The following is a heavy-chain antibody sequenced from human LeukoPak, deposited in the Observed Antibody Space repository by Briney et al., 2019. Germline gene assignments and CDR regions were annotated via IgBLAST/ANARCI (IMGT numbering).Heavy chain of an antibody. J-gene: IGHJ3*02. Sequence: SVKVSCKASGGTFSSYAISWVRQAPGQGLEWMGGIIPIFGTANYAQKFQGRVTITTDESTSTAYMELSSLRSEDTAVYYCARDAFWSGYYSAFDIWGQGTMVTVSS. CDR1: GGTFSSYA. CDR2: IIPIFGTA. CDR3: ARDAFWSGYYSAFDI. D-gene: IGHD3-3*01. V-gene: IGHV1-69*05.